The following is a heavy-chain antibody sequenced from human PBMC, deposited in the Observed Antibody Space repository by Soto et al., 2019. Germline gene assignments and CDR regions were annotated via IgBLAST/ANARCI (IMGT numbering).Heavy chain of an antibody. J-gene: IGHJ6*02. CDR2: INPSGGST. CDR1: GYTFTGYY. Sequence: GPSVKVSCKASGYTFTGYYMHWVRQAPGQGLEWMGWINPSGGSTSYAQKFQGRVTMTRDTSTSTVYMELSSLRSEDTAVYYCTRGGNSGKRWWYHGMDVWGQGTTVTVSS. CDR3: TRGGNSGKRWWYHGMDV. D-gene: IGHD1-26*01. V-gene: IGHV1-46*01.